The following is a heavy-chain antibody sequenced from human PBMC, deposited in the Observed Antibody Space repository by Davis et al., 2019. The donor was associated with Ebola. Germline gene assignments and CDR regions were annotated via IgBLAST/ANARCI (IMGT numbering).Heavy chain of an antibody. V-gene: IGHV4-59*01. Sequence: MPSETLSLTCTVSGGSISRYYWSWIRQPPGKGLEWIGYIYYSGSTNYNPSLKSRVTISVDTSKNQFSLKLNSVTAADTAVYYCARANTAMVPPEIDYWGQGTLVTVSS. CDR2: IYYSGST. D-gene: IGHD5-18*01. CDR1: GGSISRYY. J-gene: IGHJ4*02. CDR3: ARANTAMVPPEIDY.